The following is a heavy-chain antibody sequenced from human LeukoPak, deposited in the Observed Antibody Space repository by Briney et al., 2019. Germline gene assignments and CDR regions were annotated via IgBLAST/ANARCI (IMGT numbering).Heavy chain of an antibody. J-gene: IGHJ6*03. CDR1: GGTFSSYA. Sequence: SVKVSCKASGGTFSSYAISWVRQAPGQGLEWMGGIIPIFGTANYAQKFQGGVTITTDESTSTAYMELSSLRSEDTAVYYCARNDYDFWSGYGGYYMDVWGKGTMVTVSS. CDR2: IIPIFGTA. D-gene: IGHD3-3*01. V-gene: IGHV1-69*05. CDR3: ARNDYDFWSGYGGYYMDV.